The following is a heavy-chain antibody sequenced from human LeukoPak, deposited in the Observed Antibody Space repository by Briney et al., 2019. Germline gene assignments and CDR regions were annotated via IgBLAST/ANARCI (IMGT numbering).Heavy chain of an antibody. V-gene: IGHV3-74*01. CDR3: ARGRYCSSTSCSYMDV. CDR2: INTDGSST. J-gene: IGHJ6*03. D-gene: IGHD2-2*01. CDR1: GFTFSSYW. Sequence: GGSLRLSCAASGFTFSSYWMHWVRQAPGKGLVWVSRINTDGSSTSYADSVKGRFTISRDNAKNTLYLQMNSLRAEDTAVYYCARGRYCSSTSCSYMDVWGKGTTVTVSS.